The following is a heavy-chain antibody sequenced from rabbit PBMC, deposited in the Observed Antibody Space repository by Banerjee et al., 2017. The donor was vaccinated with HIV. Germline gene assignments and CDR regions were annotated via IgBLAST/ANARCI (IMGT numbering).Heavy chain of an antibody. D-gene: IGHD4-1*01. V-gene: IGHV1S40*01. CDR3: ARDPFYSGDGYNL. Sequence: QSLEESGGDLVKPGASLTLTCTASGFSFSSNYWICWVRQAPGKGLEWIACIYASSSGSTYYASWAKGRFTISKTSSTTVTLQMTSLTAADTATYFCARDPFYSGDGYNLWGQGTLVTVS. CDR2: IYASSSGST. CDR1: GFSFSSNYW. J-gene: IGHJ4*01.